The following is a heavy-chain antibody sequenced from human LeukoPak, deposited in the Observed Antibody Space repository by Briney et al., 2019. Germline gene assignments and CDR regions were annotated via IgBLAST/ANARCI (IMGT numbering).Heavy chain of an antibody. D-gene: IGHD3-3*01. V-gene: IGHV1-2*02. CDR3: ARTPYDFWSGYSWNYMDV. CDR1: GYTFTGYY. J-gene: IGHJ6*03. Sequence: ASVKVSCKASGYTFTGYYMHWVRQAPGQGLEWMGWINPNSGGTNYAQKFQGRVTMTRDTSISTAYMELSRLRSDDTAVYYCARTPYDFWSGYSWNYMDVWGKGTTVTVSS. CDR2: INPNSGGT.